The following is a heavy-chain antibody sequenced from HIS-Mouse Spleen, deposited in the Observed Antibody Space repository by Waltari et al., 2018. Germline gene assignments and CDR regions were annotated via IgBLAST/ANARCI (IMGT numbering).Heavy chain of an antibody. CDR2: ISYDGSNK. J-gene: IGHJ5*02. Sequence: RLSCAASGFTFSSYAMHWVRQAPGKGLEWVAVISYDGSNKYYADSVKGRFTISRDNSKNTLYLQMNSLRAEDTAVYYCARKYSTELRFDPWGQGTLVTVSS. CDR3: ARKYSTELRFDP. V-gene: IGHV3-30-3*01. D-gene: IGHD2-8*02. CDR1: GFTFSSYA.